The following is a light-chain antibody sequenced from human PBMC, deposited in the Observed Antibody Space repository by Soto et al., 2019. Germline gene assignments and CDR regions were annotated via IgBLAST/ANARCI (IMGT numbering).Light chain of an antibody. V-gene: IGLV2-14*01. CDR2: DVS. J-gene: IGLJ2*01. CDR1: SSDVGGYNF. CDR3: SSYTSSSTLEV. Sequence: QSVLTQPASVSGSPGQSITISCTGTSSDVGGYNFVSWYQLHPGKAPKLMIYDVSNRPSGVSDRFSGSKSGNTASLTISGLQAEDEADYYCSSYTSSSTLEVFGGGTKLTV.